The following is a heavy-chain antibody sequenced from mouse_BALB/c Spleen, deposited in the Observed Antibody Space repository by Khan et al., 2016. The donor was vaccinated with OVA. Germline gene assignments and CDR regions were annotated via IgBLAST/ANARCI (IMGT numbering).Heavy chain of an antibody. CDR3: ARAYYGNDREAMDY. D-gene: IGHD2-9*01. J-gene: IGHJ4*01. CDR1: GFSLTGYG. CDR2: IWGDGST. V-gene: IGHV2-6-7*01. Sequence: QVQLKESGPGLVAPSQSLSITCTVSGFSLTGYGVNWVRQPPGKGLEWLGMIWGDGSTDYNSALKSRLNLSKDNSKSQVFLKMNSLQTDDTARYYGARAYYGNDREAMDYWGHGTLVTVSS.